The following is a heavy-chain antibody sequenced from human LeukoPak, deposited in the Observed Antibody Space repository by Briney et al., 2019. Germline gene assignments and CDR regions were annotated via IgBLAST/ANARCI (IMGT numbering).Heavy chain of an antibody. D-gene: IGHD3-10*01. Sequence: GGSLRLSCAASGFTFSNYNMNWVRQAPGKGLEWVSSISSSSSYIYYADSVKGRFTISRDNAKNSLYLQMNSLRAEDTAVYYCARDPTRYDMVGPHFDYWGQGTLVTVSS. CDR3: ARDPTRYDMVGPHFDY. CDR1: GFTFSNYN. J-gene: IGHJ4*02. CDR2: ISSSSSYI. V-gene: IGHV3-21*01.